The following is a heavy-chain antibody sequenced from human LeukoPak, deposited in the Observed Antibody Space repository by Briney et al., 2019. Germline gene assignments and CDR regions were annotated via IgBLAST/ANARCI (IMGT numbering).Heavy chain of an antibody. CDR3: ARFFGVVVP. J-gene: IGHJ5*02. CDR1: GYSISSGYY. CDR2: INHSGST. D-gene: IGHD3-3*01. V-gene: IGHV4-38-2*02. Sequence: SETLSLTCTVSGYSISSGYYWSWIRQPPGKGLEWIGEINHSGSTNYNPSLKSRVTISVDTSKNQFSLRLSSVTAADTAVYYCARFFGVVVPWGQGTLVTVSS.